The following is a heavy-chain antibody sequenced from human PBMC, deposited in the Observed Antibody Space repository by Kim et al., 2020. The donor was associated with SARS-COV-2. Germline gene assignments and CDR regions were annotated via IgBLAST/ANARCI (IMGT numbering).Heavy chain of an antibody. CDR2: INPNSGGT. Sequence: ASVKVSCKASGYTFTGYYMHWVRQAPGQGLEWMGRINPNSGGTNYAQKFQGRVTMTRDTSISTAYMELSRLRSDDTAVYYCARVNDYSNWFDPWGQGTLVTVSS. D-gene: IGHD4-4*01. CDR3: ARVNDYSNWFDP. CDR1: GYTFTGYY. V-gene: IGHV1-2*06. J-gene: IGHJ5*02.